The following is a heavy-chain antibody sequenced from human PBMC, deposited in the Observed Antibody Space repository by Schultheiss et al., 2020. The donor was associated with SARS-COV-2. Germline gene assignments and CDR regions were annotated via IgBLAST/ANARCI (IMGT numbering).Heavy chain of an antibody. CDR1: GFTFSSYD. Sequence: GGSLRLSCAASGFTFSSYDMHWVRQATGKGLEWVSSISSSSSYIYYADSVKGRFTISRDNAKNSLYLQMNSLRAEDTAVYYCAPYQPLTTPSDYWGQGTLVTVSS. CDR2: ISSSSSYI. CDR3: APYQPLTTPSDY. J-gene: IGHJ4*02. V-gene: IGHV3-21*01. D-gene: IGHD2-2*01.